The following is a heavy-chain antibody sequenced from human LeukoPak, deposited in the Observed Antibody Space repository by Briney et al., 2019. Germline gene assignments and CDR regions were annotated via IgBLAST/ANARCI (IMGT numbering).Heavy chain of an antibody. Sequence: PGGSLRLSCAASGFTFSSYAMSWVRQAPGKGLEWVSAISGSGGSTYYADSVKGRFTISRDNANNSLYLQMNSLRAEDTAVYYCARAKGYSYGPFDYWGQGTLVTVSS. CDR3: ARAKGYSYGPFDY. CDR1: GFTFSSYA. D-gene: IGHD5-18*01. CDR2: ISGSGGST. J-gene: IGHJ4*02. V-gene: IGHV3-23*01.